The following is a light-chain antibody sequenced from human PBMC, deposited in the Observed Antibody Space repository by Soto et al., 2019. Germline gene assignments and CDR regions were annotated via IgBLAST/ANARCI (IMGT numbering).Light chain of an antibody. Sequence: DIHMTQSPSTLSASVGDRFTITCRSSQSISSWLAWYQQKPGKVPNLLMSHASNLQSGVPSRFRGSGSGTEFTLTISNLQPDDFETYYCQQYNTYPLTFGGGTKV. CDR1: QSISSW. J-gene: IGKJ4*01. CDR3: QQYNTYPLT. V-gene: IGKV1-5*01. CDR2: HAS.